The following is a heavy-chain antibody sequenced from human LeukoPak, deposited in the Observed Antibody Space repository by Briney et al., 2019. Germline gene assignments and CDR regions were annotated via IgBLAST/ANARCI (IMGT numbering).Heavy chain of an antibody. CDR3: ARAVSQDIVVVPAARQIPPDYYYYYMDV. CDR2: IYTSGCT. Sequence: PSETLSLTCTVSGGSISSYYWSWIRQPAGKGLEWIGRIYTSGCTNYNPSLKSRVTMSVDTSKNQFSLKLSSVTAADTAVYYCARAVSQDIVVVPAARQIPPDYYYYYMDVWGKGTTVTVSS. J-gene: IGHJ6*03. CDR1: GGSISSYY. V-gene: IGHV4-4*07. D-gene: IGHD2-2*01.